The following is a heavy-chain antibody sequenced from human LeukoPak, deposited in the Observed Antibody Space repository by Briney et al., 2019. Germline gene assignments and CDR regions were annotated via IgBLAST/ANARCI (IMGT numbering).Heavy chain of an antibody. CDR1: GFTCSNAW. Sequence: GGSLRLSCAASGFTCSNAWMSWVRQAPGKGLEWVGRIQSKTDGGTTGYAAPVKGRFTISRDDSKNTVYLLMNSLKIEDTAVYYCTTSPGTGPWGQGTLVTVSS. V-gene: IGHV3-15*01. CDR3: TTSPGTGP. J-gene: IGHJ5*02. D-gene: IGHD1-1*01. CDR2: IQSKTDGGTT.